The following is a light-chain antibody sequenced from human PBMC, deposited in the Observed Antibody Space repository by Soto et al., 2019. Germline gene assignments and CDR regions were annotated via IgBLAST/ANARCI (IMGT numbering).Light chain of an antibody. V-gene: IGKV3-20*01. J-gene: IGKJ4*01. CDR3: QQYGALPPT. Sequence: EIVLTQFPGALSLSPGERVTLSCRASQTVSNTYLAWYQQKSGQAPKFLIYGASNRATGIPDRFSVSGSGTDFTHNISRLEPEDFAVYYCQQYGALPPTFGGGTKVEIK. CDR2: GAS. CDR1: QTVSNTY.